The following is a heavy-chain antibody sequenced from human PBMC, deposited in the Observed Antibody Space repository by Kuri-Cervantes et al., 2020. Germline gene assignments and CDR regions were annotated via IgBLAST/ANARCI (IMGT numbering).Heavy chain of an antibody. D-gene: IGHD2-15*01. Sequence: GESLKISCAASGLTFSSYSLNWVRQAPGKGLEWVSYISSGSTTIYYADSVKGRFTISRDNAENSLYLQMNSLSAEDTAVYYCARDMGSGRRYFQHWGQGTLVTVSS. J-gene: IGHJ1*01. CDR3: ARDMGSGRRYFQH. CDR1: GLTFSSYS. CDR2: ISSGSTTI. V-gene: IGHV3-48*01.